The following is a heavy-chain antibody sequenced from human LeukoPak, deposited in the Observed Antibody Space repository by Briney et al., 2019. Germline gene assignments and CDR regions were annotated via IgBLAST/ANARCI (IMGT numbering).Heavy chain of an antibody. V-gene: IGHV6-1*01. CDR1: GDSVSSQTAT. CDR2: TYFRSKWYY. Sequence: SQTLSLTCDISGDSVSSQTATWNWIRQSPSRSLEWLGRTYFRSKWYYDYAMSVKGRISISPDTSKNHFSRHLDSVTPEDTAVYYCARDHWYDILSFDYWGQGTLVTVSS. J-gene: IGHJ4*02. D-gene: IGHD3-9*01. CDR3: ARDHWYDILSFDY.